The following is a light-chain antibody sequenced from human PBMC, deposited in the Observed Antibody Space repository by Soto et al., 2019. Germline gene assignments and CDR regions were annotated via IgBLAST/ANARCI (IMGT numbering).Light chain of an antibody. Sequence: GLKQSPGTLSFSTGERATLSCRASHNVDSNYLAWYQQKPGQAPRIIIFGASGRATGIPDRFSGSGSGTDFTLTISRLEPEDFAVYYCQQYGSLSWTFGQGTKVDIK. J-gene: IGKJ1*01. CDR2: GAS. V-gene: IGKV3-20*01. CDR3: QQYGSLSWT. CDR1: HNVDSNY.